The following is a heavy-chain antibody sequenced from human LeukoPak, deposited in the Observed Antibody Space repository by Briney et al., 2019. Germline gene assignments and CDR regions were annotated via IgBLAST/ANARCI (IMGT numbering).Heavy chain of an antibody. V-gene: IGHV3-33*08. CDR2: IWYDGNYK. CDR1: GFTFSSYG. Sequence: GGSLRLSCAASGFTFSSYGMHWVRQAPGKGLEWVAVIWYDGNYKYYGDSVKGRFSISRDNSKNTLYLQMNSLRAEDTAIYYCARRLGLSYFDYWGQGTLVTVSS. CDR3: ARRLGLSYFDY. D-gene: IGHD3-16*02. J-gene: IGHJ4*02.